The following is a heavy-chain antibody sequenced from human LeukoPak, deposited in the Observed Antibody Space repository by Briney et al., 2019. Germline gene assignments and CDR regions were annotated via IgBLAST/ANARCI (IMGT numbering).Heavy chain of an antibody. CDR3: ARHPYCSSTSCYRFDY. J-gene: IGHJ4*02. Sequence: GSLRLSCAASGFTFSSYAMSWVRQPPGKGLEWIGEINHSGSTNYNPSLKSRVTISVDTSKNQFSLKLSSVTAADTAVYYCARHPYCSSTSCYRFDYWGQGTLVTVSS. V-gene: IGHV4-34*01. CDR1: GFTFSSYA. D-gene: IGHD2-2*02. CDR2: INHSGST.